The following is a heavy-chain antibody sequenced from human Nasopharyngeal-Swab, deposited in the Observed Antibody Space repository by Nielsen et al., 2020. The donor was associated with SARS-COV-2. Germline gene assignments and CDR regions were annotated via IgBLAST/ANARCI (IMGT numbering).Heavy chain of an antibody. CDR2: IATPTGHP. CDR1: GYTFTRYA. D-gene: IGHD3-10*01. V-gene: IGHV7-4-1*02. Sequence: ASVKVSCKASGYTFTRYAINWLRQAPGQGPEWMGWIATPTGHPTYAQGFTGRFVFSLDTSVATAYLHINSLKTEDTAIYYCVRDQAMVRPNWFDPWGQGTLVTVSS. J-gene: IGHJ5*02. CDR3: VRDQAMVRPNWFDP.